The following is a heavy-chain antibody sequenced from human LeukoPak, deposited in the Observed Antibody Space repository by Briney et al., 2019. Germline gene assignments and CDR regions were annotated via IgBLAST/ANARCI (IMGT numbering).Heavy chain of an antibody. CDR2: IYYSGRT. CDR3: ARHSGTYMDF. CDR1: DGSISGSY. J-gene: IGHJ4*02. Sequence: SETLSLTCTVSDGSISGSYWNWIRQPRGKGLEWIGNIYYSGRTNYNPSLKSRVTISVDTSKNQVSLKLTSVTAADTAVYYCARHSGTYMDFWGQGTLVPVSS. V-gene: IGHV4-59*08. D-gene: IGHD1-26*01.